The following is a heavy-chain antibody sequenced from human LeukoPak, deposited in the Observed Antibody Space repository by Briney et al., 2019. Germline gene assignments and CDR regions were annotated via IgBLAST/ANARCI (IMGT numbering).Heavy chain of an antibody. V-gene: IGHV3-21*04. CDR3: AISDIIGFDP. CDR1: GFTFSSYS. CDR2: ISSSSSYI. Sequence: NPGGSLRLSCAASGFTFSSYSMNWVRQAPGKGLEWVSSISSSSSYIYYADSVKGRFTISRDNAKNTLYLQTNSLRAEDTAVYYCAISDIIGFDPWGQGTLVTVSS. J-gene: IGHJ5*02.